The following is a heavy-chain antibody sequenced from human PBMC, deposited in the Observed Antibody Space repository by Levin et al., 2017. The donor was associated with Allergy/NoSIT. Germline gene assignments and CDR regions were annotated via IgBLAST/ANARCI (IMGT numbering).Heavy chain of an antibody. J-gene: IGHJ3*01. CDR2: ISSSSSTI. D-gene: IGHD6-19*01. CDR1: GFSFNTYS. V-gene: IGHV3-48*02. Sequence: GGSLRLSCAASGFSFNTYSMNWVRQAPGKGLEWVSYISSSSSTIYYVDSVKGRFAISRDNAKNSLSLQMNSLRDDDTAIYYCARAPSTGWFDDAFDLWGQGTVVTVSS. CDR3: ARAPSTGWFDDAFDL.